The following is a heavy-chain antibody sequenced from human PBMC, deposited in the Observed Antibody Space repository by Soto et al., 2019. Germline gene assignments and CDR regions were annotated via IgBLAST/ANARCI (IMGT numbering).Heavy chain of an antibody. J-gene: IGHJ4*02. D-gene: IGHD3-9*01. CDR2: ISGSGGST. CDR3: AKTRGTLYYDILTGYYALFDY. Sequence: GGSLRLSCAASGFTFSSYAMSWVRQAPGKGLEWVSAISGSGGSTYYADSVKGRFTISRDNSKNTLYLQMNSLRAEDTAVYYCAKTRGTLYYDILTGYYALFDYWGQGTLVTVSS. V-gene: IGHV3-23*01. CDR1: GFTFSSYA.